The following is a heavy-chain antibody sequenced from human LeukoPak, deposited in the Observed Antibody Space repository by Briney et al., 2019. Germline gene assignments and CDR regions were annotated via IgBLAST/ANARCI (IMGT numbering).Heavy chain of an antibody. CDR2: LSGSGGST. Sequence: PGGSLRLSCADSGFTFSSYAMSWVRQAPGEGLEWVSALSGSGGSTYYADSVKGRFTISRDNSKNTLYLQMNSLSAKDTAVYYCAKDSVLLESWGQGALVTVSS. CDR3: AKDSVLLES. D-gene: IGHD1-1*01. CDR1: GFTFSSYA. J-gene: IGHJ5*02. V-gene: IGHV3-23*01.